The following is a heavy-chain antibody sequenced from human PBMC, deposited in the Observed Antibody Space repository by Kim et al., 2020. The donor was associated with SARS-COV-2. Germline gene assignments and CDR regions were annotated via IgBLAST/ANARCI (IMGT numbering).Heavy chain of an antibody. CDR2: IYSAGRT. CDR3: VKGINLYP. Sequence: GGSLRLSCAASGFIVSDDYMIWVRQAPGKSLEWVAAIYSAGRTYHADSVKGRFTISRDSSKNSLYLQMNSLRVEDTAVVYCVKGINLYPRGPGIRVTASS. J-gene: IGHJ5*02. V-gene: IGHV3-53*01. CDR1: GFIVSDDY.